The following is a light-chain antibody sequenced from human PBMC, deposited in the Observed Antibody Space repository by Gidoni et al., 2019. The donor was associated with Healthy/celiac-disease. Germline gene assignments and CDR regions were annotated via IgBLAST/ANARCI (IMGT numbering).Light chain of an antibody. CDR2: GAS. V-gene: IGKV3D-15*01. CDR3: QQYNNWPPWT. J-gene: IGKJ1*01. Sequence: IVMTQSLATLSVSPGERATRSCRASQSVSSNLAWYQQKPGQAPRLLIYGASTRATGIPARFSGSGSGTEFTLTISSLQSEDFAVYYCQQYNNWPPWTFGQGTKVEIK. CDR1: QSVSSN.